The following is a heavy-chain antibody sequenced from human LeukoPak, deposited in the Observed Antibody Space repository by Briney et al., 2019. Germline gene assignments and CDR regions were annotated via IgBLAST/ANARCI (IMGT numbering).Heavy chain of an antibody. Sequence: GESPKISCKGSGYSFTNYWIGWVRQMPGKGLEWMGIIYPGDSDTRYSPSFQGQVTISADKSISTAYLQWSSLKASDTAVYYCATSESQTRFDYWGQGTLVTVSS. CDR3: ATSESQTRFDY. J-gene: IGHJ4*02. CDR1: GYSFTNYW. D-gene: IGHD1/OR15-1a*01. V-gene: IGHV5-51*01. CDR2: IYPGDSDT.